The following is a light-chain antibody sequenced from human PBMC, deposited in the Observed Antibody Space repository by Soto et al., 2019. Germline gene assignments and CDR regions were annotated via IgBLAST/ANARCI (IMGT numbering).Light chain of an antibody. CDR2: WAS. V-gene: IGKV4-1*01. CDR1: QSVLYSSNNKNY. CDR3: QQFGGSFS. J-gene: IGKJ4*01. Sequence: DIVMTQSPDSLAVSLGERATINCKSSQSVLYSSNNKNYLAWYQQKPGQPPKLLIYWASTRESGVPDRFSGSGSGTDFTLTISRLEPEDFAVYYCQQFGGSFSFGGGTKVDIK.